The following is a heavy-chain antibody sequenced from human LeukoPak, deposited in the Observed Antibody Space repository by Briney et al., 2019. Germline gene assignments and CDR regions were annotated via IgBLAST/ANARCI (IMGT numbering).Heavy chain of an antibody. Sequence: TSETLSLTCSVSGGSIRSYYWSXXRQPPEKGLEWMGXXXXXXGANYNPSLKSRVTISLDTSKNQFSLKLTSVTDADTAVYYCARLQRYYYESSGYPSDAFDIWGQGTMVTVSS. CDR2: XXXXXGA. CDR3: ARLQRYYYESSGYPSDAFDI. J-gene: IGHJ3*02. V-gene: IGHV4-59*01. CDR1: GGSIRSYY. D-gene: IGHD3-22*01.